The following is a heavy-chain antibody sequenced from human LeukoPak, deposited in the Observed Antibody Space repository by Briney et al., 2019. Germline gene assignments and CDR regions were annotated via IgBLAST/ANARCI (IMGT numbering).Heavy chain of an antibody. J-gene: IGHJ6*03. CDR3: ARDFTGIQLWVYYYMDV. D-gene: IGHD5-18*01. CDR2: INPNSGGT. V-gene: IGHV1-2*02. Sequence: GASVKVSCKASGYTFTGYYMHWVRQAPGQGLEWMGWINPNSGGTNYAQKFQGRVTMTRDTSISTAYMELSRLRSDDTAVYYCARDFTGIQLWVYYYMDVWGKGTTVTISS. CDR1: GYTFTGYY.